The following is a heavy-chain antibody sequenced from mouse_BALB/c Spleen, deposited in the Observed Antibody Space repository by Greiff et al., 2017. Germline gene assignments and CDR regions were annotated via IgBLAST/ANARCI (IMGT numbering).Heavy chain of an antibody. CDR2: ISSGGSYT. J-gene: IGHJ2*01. CDR3: ARGKNYGSPFDY. D-gene: IGHD1-1*01. Sequence: EVKVVESGGDLVKPGGSLKLSCAASGFTFSSYGMSWVRQTPDKRLEWVATISSGGSYTYYPDTVKGRFTISRDNAKNTLYLQMSSLKSEDTAMYYCARGKNYGSPFDYWGQGTTLTVSS. CDR1: GFTFSSYG. V-gene: IGHV5-6*01.